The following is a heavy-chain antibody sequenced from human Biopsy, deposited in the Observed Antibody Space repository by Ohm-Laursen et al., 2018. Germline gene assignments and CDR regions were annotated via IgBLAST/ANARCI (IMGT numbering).Heavy chain of an antibody. J-gene: IGHJ1*01. CDR3: ATKLTGYFHH. CDR1: GGTFSNYG. CDR2: NIPILGTG. Sequence: SVKVSCKVPGGTFSNYGVNWVRQAPGQGLEWLGGNIPILGTGNYAQKFQDRVTVAADTSTSAATMELRSLRSDDTAVYYCATKLTGYFHHWGQGTLVIVSS. D-gene: IGHD3-9*01. V-gene: IGHV1-69*06.